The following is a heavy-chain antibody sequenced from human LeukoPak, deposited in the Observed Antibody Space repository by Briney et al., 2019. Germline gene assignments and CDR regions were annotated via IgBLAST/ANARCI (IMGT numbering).Heavy chain of an antibody. D-gene: IGHD3-22*01. CDR2: VSGSGVST. CDR3: AKADAYDSSRQANDY. CDR1: GFTFSNYA. V-gene: IGHV3-23*01. Sequence: GSLRLSCAASGFTFSNYAMTWVRQAPGKGLEWVSGVSGSGVSTYYADSVKGRFTISRDNSKNTLYLQMNSLRAEDTAVYYCAKADAYDSSRQANDYWGQGTLVTVSS. J-gene: IGHJ4*02.